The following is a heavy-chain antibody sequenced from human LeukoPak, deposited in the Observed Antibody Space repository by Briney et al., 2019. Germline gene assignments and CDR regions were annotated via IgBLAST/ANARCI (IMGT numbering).Heavy chain of an antibody. CDR1: GGSISNYY. J-gene: IGHJ6*02. CDR2: IYYSGST. Sequence: SETLSLTCTVSGGSISNYYWSWTRQPPGKGLEWIGYIYYSGSTNYNPSLKSRVTISVDTSKNQFSLKLSSVTAADTAVYYCAREGRGVSVGMDVWGQGTTVTVSS. CDR3: AREGRGVSVGMDV. V-gene: IGHV4-59*01. D-gene: IGHD2-8*01.